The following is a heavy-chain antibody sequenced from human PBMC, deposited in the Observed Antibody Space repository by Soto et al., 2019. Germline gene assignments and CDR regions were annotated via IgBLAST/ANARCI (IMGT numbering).Heavy chain of an antibody. CDR2: ISFDGTKK. V-gene: IGHV3-30-3*01. CDR3: AREPFDI. J-gene: IGHJ3*02. CDR1: GFTFNIYA. Sequence: GGSLRLSCAASGFTFNIYALHWVRQAPGKGLEWVAVISFDGTKKYYSDSVKGRFTISRDNAKNSLYLQMNSLRAEDTAVYYCAREPFDIWGQGTMVTV.